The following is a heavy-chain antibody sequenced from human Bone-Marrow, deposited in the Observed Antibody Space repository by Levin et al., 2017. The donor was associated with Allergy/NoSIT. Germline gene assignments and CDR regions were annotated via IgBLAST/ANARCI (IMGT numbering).Heavy chain of an antibody. CDR3: ARVGYDSSGRFDY. Sequence: LSLTCAASGFPFSDYYMSWIRQAPGKGLEWVSYISSSVSTIYYADSVKGRFTISRDNAKNSLYLQMNSLRAEDTAVYYCARVGYDSSGRFDYWGQGTLVTVSS. CDR1: GFPFSDYY. CDR2: ISSSVSTI. V-gene: IGHV3-11*01. D-gene: IGHD3-22*01. J-gene: IGHJ4*02.